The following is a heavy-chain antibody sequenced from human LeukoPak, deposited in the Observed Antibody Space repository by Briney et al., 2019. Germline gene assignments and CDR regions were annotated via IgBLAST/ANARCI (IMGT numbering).Heavy chain of an antibody. V-gene: IGHV4-59*12. CDR1: GGSISSYY. J-gene: IGHJ5*02. CDR3: AKDGIAVAGAPNWFDP. Sequence: SETLSLTCTVSGGSISSYYWSWIRQPPGKGLEWIGYIYYSGSTNYNPSLKSRVTISVDTSKNQFSLKLSSVTAADTAVYYCAKDGIAVAGAPNWFDPWGQGTLVTVSS. D-gene: IGHD6-19*01. CDR2: IYYSGST.